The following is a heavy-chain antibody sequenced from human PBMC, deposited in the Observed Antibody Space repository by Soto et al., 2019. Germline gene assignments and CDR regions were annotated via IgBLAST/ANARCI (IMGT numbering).Heavy chain of an antibody. CDR2: VYHGGNT. D-gene: IGHD2-15*01. CDR1: GFSISSGNY. V-gene: IGHV4-38-2*01. CDR3: ARARWYDAFNV. J-gene: IGHJ3*01. Sequence: SESLSLTCAVSGFSISSGNYWGWIRKHPGKGLEWIGSVYHGGNTYYNPSLKSRVSISIDLSKNQFSLKLTSVTAADTAAYYCARARWYDAFNVWGQGTVVTVSS.